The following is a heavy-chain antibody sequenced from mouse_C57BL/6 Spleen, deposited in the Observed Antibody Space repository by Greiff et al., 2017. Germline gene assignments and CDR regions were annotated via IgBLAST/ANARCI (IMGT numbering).Heavy chain of an antibody. CDR3: ARSKTTVVGFDY. D-gene: IGHD1-1*01. CDR2: LDPSDSYT. V-gene: IGHV1-69*01. J-gene: IGHJ2*01. Sequence: VQLQQSGAELVMPGASVKLSCKASGYTFTSYWMHWVKQRPGQGLEWIGELDPSDSYTNYNQKFKGKSTLTVDKSSSTAYMQLSSLTSEDSAVYYCARSKTTVVGFDYWGQGTTLTVSS. CDR1: GYTFTSYW.